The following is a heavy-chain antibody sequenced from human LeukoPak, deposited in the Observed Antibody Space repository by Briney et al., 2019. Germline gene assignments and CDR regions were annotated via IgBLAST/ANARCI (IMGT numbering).Heavy chain of an antibody. CDR2: IGTAGDT. D-gene: IGHD6-13*01. Sequence: GGSLRLSCAASGFTFSSYDMHWVRQATGKGLEWVSAIGTAGDTYYPGSVKGRFTISRENAKNSLYLQMNSLRAGDTAVYYCARDGGWGYSSSWQRSYGMDVWGQGTTVTVSS. V-gene: IGHV3-13*01. J-gene: IGHJ6*02. CDR1: GFTFSSYD. CDR3: ARDGGWGYSSSWQRSYGMDV.